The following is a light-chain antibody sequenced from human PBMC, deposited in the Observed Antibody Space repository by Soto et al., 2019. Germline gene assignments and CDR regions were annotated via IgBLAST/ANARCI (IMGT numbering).Light chain of an antibody. V-gene: IGKV3-20*01. CDR3: QQYDSSPRT. J-gene: IGKJ1*01. Sequence: EIVLTHSPGTLSLSPVEIATLSFRAIQSLSIRNLSWYQQKPGQAPRPLIYGVSSRATGIPDRFSGSGSGTDFTLTISRLEPEDFAVYYCQQYDSSPRTFGQGTKVDIK. CDR2: GVS. CDR1: QSLSIRN.